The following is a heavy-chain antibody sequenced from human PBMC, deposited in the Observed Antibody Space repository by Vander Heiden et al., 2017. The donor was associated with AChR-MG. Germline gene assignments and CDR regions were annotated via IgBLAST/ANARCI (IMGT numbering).Heavy chain of an antibody. V-gene: IGHV1-69*06. CDR3: ARAGYSSSSSSWYYYYGMDV. CDR1: VGPFSSSA. CDR2: IIPIFGTA. J-gene: IGHJ6*02. D-gene: IGHD6-6*01. Sequence: QVQLVQSGAEVKKPGSSVKVSCKASVGPFSSSAIIWVRQAPGQGLEWMGGIIPIFGTANYAQKFQGRVTITADKSTSTAYMELSSLRSEDTAVYYCARAGYSSSSSSWYYYYGMDVWGQGTTVTVSS.